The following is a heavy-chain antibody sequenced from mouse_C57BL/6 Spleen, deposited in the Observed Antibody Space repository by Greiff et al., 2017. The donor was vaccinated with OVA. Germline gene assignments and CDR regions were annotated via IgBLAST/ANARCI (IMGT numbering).Heavy chain of an antibody. D-gene: IGHD4-1*01. Sequence: VQLKESGPVLVKPGASVKMSCKASGYTFTDYYMNWVKQSHGKSLEWIGVINPYNGGTSYNQKFKGKATLTVDKSSSTAYMELNSLTSEDAAVYYCARSGTGTNWYFDVWGTGTTVTVSS. V-gene: IGHV1-19*01. CDR2: INPYNGGT. CDR3: ARSGTGTNWYFDV. CDR1: GYTFTDYY. J-gene: IGHJ1*03.